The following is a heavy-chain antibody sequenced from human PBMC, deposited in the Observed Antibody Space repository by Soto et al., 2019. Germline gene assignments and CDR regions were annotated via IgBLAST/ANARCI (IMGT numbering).Heavy chain of an antibody. Sequence: SETLSLTCSVSGVSVISGSFYWIWIRQSPGKGLEWIGFIYNTETFNYNPSLKSRVTLSVDASKHQFSLKLSSVTAADTAVYYCARVPLRYSSSHNFDSWGQGALVTVPQ. J-gene: IGHJ4*02. CDR3: ARVPLRYSSSHNFDS. CDR2: IYNTETF. V-gene: IGHV4-61*01. CDR1: GVSVISGSFY. D-gene: IGHD6-19*01.